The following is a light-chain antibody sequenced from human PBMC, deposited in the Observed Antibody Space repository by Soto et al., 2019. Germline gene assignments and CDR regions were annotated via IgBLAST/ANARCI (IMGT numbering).Light chain of an antibody. J-gene: IGKJ1*01. Sequence: DVLVTQSPLSLPVTLGQPASISCRSSQSLVSSDGNTYLNWFQLRPGQSPRRLIYKVSNRDPGVPDRFSGSWSSTYFTLKILRVEAEELWVYYCMQGTQLPSTFGQGTKVEI. CDR3: MQGTQLPST. CDR2: KVS. V-gene: IGKV2-30*01. CDR1: QSLVSSDGNTY.